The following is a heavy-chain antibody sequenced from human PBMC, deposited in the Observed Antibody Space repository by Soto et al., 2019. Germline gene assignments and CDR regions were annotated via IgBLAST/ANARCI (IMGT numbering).Heavy chain of an antibody. Sequence: SETLSLTCDVSGSSISSGYYWGWIRQPPGRGLEWIGSIYHSGSTNYKSSLKSRVTISVDTSKNQFSLKLRSVTAADTAVYYCAGTWSNYDFWEVWGQGSTVTVSS. CDR1: GSSISSGYY. V-gene: IGHV4-38-2*01. CDR2: IYHSGST. CDR3: AGTWSNYDFWEV. J-gene: IGHJ6*02. D-gene: IGHD3-3*01.